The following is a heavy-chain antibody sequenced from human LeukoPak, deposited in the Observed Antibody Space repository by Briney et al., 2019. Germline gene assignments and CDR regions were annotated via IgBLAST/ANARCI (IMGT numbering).Heavy chain of an antibody. CDR3: ARWLGNGFDI. CDR2: IHHGGNT. Sequence: SETLSLTCVVSGYPVSSNSYWAWIRQSPGKGLEWIGSIHHGGNTYYNPSLMSRVSVSLDTSKNQCSLNLNSVTAADTAVFYCARWLGNGFDIWGQGTMVTVSS. J-gene: IGHJ3*02. CDR1: GYPVSSNSY. D-gene: IGHD6-19*01. V-gene: IGHV4-38-2*01.